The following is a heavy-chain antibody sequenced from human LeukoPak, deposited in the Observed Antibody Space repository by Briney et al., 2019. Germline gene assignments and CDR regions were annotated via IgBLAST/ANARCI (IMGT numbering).Heavy chain of an antibody. CDR2: IYYSGST. CDR3: ARTTEGYCRGRSCYSYYYYMDV. CDR1: GGSISSYY. J-gene: IGHJ6*03. D-gene: IGHD2-15*01. V-gene: IGHV4-59*01. Sequence: SETLSLTCTVSGGSISSYYWSWIRQPPGKGLEWIGYIYYSGSTNYNPSLKSRVTISVDTSKNQFSLKLSSVTAADTAVYYCARTTEGYCRGRSCYSYYYYMDVWGKATTVTVSS.